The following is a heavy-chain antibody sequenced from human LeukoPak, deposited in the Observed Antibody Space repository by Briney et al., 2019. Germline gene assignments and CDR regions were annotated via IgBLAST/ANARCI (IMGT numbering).Heavy chain of an antibody. V-gene: IGHV4-59*01. CDR1: GGSISSYY. CDR2: IYYSGTT. CDR3: ARNYDSSGYTTFGY. Sequence: SETLSLTCTVSGGSISSYYWSWIRQPPGRGLEWIGYIYYSGTTNYNPSLKSRVTISVDTSKNQFSLKLSSVTAADTAVYYCARNYDSSGYTTFGYWGQGTLVTVSS. D-gene: IGHD3-22*01. J-gene: IGHJ4*02.